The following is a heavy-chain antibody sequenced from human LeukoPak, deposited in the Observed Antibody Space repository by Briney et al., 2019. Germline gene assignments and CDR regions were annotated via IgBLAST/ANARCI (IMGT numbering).Heavy chain of an antibody. J-gene: IGHJ3*01. V-gene: IGHV3-23*01. CDR1: GFSFRRYA. D-gene: IGHD5-24*01. CDR2: ISGPGAST. CDR3: AKEEMPHAFDL. Sequence: GGSLRLSCAASGFSFRRYAMNWVRQAPGRGLEWVADISGPGASTVYADSVKGRFTISRDNSKNTLFLQLDSLRVEDTAIYYCAKEEMPHAFDLWGQGTMVTVSS.